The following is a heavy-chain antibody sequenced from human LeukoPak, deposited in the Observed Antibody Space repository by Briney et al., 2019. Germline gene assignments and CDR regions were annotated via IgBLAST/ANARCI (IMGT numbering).Heavy chain of an antibody. CDR2: ISTTSSYI. CDR1: GFTLSNSG. J-gene: IGHJ4*02. V-gene: IGHV3-21*01. D-gene: IGHD2-8*02. Sequence: GGSLRLSCAASGFTLSNSGMNWVRQAPGRGLEWVSSISTTSSYIYYADSVKGRFTISRDYSKNTLYLQMNSLRAEDTAVYYCAREEGLVLDYWGQGTLVTVSS. CDR3: AREEGLVLDY.